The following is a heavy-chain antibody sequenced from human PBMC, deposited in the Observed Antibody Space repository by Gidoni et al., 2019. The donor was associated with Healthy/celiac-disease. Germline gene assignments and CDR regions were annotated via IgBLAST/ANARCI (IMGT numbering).Heavy chain of an antibody. CDR2: ISSSSSTI. J-gene: IGHJ4*02. CDR1: GFTFSSYS. Sequence: EVQLVESGGGLVQPGGSLRLSCAASGFTFSSYSMNWVRQAPGKGLEWVSYISSSSSTIYYADSVKGRFTISRDNAKNSLYLQMNSLRDEDTAVYYCARDGEKYFDWLFKFDYWGQGTLVTVSS. CDR3: ARDGEKYFDWLFKFDY. V-gene: IGHV3-48*02. D-gene: IGHD3-9*01.